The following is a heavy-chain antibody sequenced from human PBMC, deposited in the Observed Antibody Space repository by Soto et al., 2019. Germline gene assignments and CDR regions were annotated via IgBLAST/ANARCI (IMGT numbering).Heavy chain of an antibody. V-gene: IGHV4-59*01. CDR1: GGSISSYY. J-gene: IGHJ4*02. Sequence: KPSETLSLTCTVSGGSISSYYWSWIRQPPGKGLEWIGYIYYSGSTNYNPSLKSRVTISVDTSKNQFSLKLSSVTAADTAVYYCASAGDYYDSSGYPVSYWGQGTLLTVSS. D-gene: IGHD3-22*01. CDR3: ASAGDYYDSSGYPVSY. CDR2: IYYSGST.